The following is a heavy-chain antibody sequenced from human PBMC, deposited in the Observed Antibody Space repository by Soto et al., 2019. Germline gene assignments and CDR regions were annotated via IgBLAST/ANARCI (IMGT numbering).Heavy chain of an antibody. D-gene: IGHD3-3*01. CDR3: GKGKELGVVRYGLDA. Sequence: PGGSLRLSCGASGFSVKRYWIHWGRQAPGKGLVWLSRFGGDENYTDYADSVRGRFTISRDIAKNTIYLQMNSLGAEDTAVYYCGKGKELGVVRYGLDAWGQGTTVTVSS. CDR1: GFSVKRYW. J-gene: IGHJ6*02. V-gene: IGHV3-74*01. CDR2: FGGDENYT.